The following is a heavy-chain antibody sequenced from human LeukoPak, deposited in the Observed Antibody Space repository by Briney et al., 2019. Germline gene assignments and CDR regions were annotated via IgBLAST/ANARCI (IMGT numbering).Heavy chain of an antibody. V-gene: IGHV1-2*02. J-gene: IGHJ6*02. D-gene: IGHD4-17*01. CDR1: GYTFTGYY. CDR2: INPNSGGT. Sequence: ASVKVSCKASGYTFTGYYMHWVRQAPGQGLEWMGWINPNSGGTNYAQKFQGSVTMTRDTSISTAYMELSRLRSDDTAVYYCARFTVTNYYYYGMDVWGQGTTVTVSS. CDR3: ARFTVTNYYYYGMDV.